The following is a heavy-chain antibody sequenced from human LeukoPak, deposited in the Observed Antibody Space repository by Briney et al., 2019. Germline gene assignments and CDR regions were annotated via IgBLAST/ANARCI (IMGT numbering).Heavy chain of an antibody. D-gene: IGHD2-8*02. V-gene: IGHV4-59*01. Sequence: SETLSLTCTVSGGSISSYYWSWIRQPPGKGLEWIGYIYYSGSTNYNPSLKSRVTISVDTSKNQFSLKLSSVTAADTAVYYCARDTDEYFQHWGRGTLVTVSS. CDR3: ARDTDEYFQH. J-gene: IGHJ1*01. CDR1: GGSISSYY. CDR2: IYYSGST.